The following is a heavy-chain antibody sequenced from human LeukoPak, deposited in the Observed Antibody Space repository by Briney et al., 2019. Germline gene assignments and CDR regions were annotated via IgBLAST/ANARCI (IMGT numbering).Heavy chain of an antibody. CDR1: GFTFSRYG. CDR2: ISYDGSNK. D-gene: IGHD3-22*01. V-gene: IGHV3-30*18. J-gene: IGHJ1*01. CDR3: AKTDYYDSSGYFH. Sequence: GGSLRLSCAASGFTFSRYGMHWVRLAPGKGLEWVAVISYDGSNKYYADSVKGRFTISRDNSRNTLYLQMNSLRAEDTAVYYCAKTDYYDSSGYFHWGQGTLVIVSS.